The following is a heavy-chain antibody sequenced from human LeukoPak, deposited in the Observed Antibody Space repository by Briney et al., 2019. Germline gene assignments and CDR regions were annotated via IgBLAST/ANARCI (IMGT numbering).Heavy chain of an antibody. D-gene: IGHD6-19*01. CDR3: AKDFIAVTGGIDC. CDR1: GFTFADYA. V-gene: IGHV3-9*01. J-gene: IGHJ4*02. Sequence: GGSLRLSCAVSGFTFADYAMDWVRHAPGKGLEWVSSISWNSSKIAYADSVKGRFTMSRDNAKNALYLQMHSLGPEDTAFYYCAKDFIAVTGGIDCCGRGTLVTVSS. CDR2: ISWNSSKI.